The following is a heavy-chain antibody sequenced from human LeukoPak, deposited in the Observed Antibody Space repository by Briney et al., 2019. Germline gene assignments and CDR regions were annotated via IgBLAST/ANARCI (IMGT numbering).Heavy chain of an antibody. CDR3: ATAPLYSSSWYFRGYFDD. CDR1: GFTFRNFA. CDR2: ISYDGSRK. V-gene: IGHV3-30*04. D-gene: IGHD6-13*01. J-gene: IGHJ4*02. Sequence: GSLRLSCAASGFTFRNFAMHWGRQAPGKGLEWVAVISYDGSRKDYADSAKGRFTISRDNSKNALYLEMNSLTTEDTAVYYCATAPLYSSSWYFRGYFDDWGQGTLVTVSS.